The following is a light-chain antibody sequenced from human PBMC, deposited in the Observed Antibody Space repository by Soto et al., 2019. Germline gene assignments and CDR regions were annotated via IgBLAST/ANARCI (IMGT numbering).Light chain of an antibody. CDR2: KTS. CDR1: QTINNG. Sequence: DVQMTQSPSTLSASVGDRVTITCRASQTINNGLAWYQQRPGKAPTFLIYKTSTLEPGVPSRFSGSGSGTEFNITISSLQPEDFASYYCQQYNTYPWTLGQGNRVES. CDR3: QQYNTYPWT. V-gene: IGKV1-5*03. J-gene: IGKJ1*01.